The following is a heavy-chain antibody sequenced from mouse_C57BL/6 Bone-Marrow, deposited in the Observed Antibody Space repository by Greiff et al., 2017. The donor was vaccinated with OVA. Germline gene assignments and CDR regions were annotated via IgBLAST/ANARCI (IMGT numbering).Heavy chain of an antibody. V-gene: IGHV1-85*01. CDR3: ARMRLTTGYYFDY. CDR2: IYPRDGST. D-gene: IGHD1-1*01. J-gene: IGHJ2*01. Sequence: VQLVESGPELVKPGASVKLSCKASGYTFTSYDINWVKQRPGQGLEWIGWIYPRDGSTKYNEKFKGKATLTVDTSSSTAYMELHSLTSEDSAVYFCARMRLTTGYYFDYWGQGTTLTVSS. CDR1: GYTFTSYD.